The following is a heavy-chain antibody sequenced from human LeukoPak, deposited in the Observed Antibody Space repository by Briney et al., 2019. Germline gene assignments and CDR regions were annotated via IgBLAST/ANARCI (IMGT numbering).Heavy chain of an antibody. CDR1: GGSISSSSFY. D-gene: IGHD4-11*01. J-gene: IGHJ4*02. V-gene: IGHV4-39*07. Sequence: TTSETLSLTCTVSGGSISSSSFYWGWIRQPPGKGLEWIGTIYYSGSTFYNPSLKSRVTVSVDTSKNQFSLKLSSLTAADTAVYYCARDPSYSNHPYYFDYWGQGTLVTVSS. CDR2: IYYSGST. CDR3: ARDPSYSNHPYYFDY.